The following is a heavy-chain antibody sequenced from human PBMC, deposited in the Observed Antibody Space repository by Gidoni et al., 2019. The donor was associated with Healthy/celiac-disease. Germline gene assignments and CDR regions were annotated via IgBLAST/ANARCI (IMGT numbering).Heavy chain of an antibody. CDR3: ARGPGTLGEGYCDY. CDR1: GFTFSSYD. V-gene: IGHV3-13*04. D-gene: IGHD3-16*01. Sequence: VQPVASGGGLVQTGGSLRLSFAASGFTFSSYDMHWVRQATGQGLEGVSAIGTAGDTDYPGSVKGRFTSSRENAKNSLYLKMNSLRAGDTAVYYCARGPGTLGEGYCDYWGQGTLVTVSS. CDR2: IGTAGDT. J-gene: IGHJ4*02.